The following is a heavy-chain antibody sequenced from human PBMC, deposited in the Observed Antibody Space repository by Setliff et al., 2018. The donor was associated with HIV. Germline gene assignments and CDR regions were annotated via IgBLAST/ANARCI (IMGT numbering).Heavy chain of an antibody. V-gene: IGHV4-4*09. CDR3: ARSPRIGVAGEFEY. D-gene: IGHD6-19*01. Sequence: LSLTCTVSGGSISSYYWSWIRRPPGKGLEWIGYIYTSGSVNYNPSLNSRVTISVDTSKNQFSLKVNSVTAADTAVSYCARSPRIGVAGEFEYWGQGTLVTVSS. CDR2: IYTSGSV. CDR1: GGSISSYY. J-gene: IGHJ4*02.